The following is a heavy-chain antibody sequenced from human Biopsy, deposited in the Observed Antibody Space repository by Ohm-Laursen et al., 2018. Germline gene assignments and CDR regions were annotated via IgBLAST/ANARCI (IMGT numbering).Heavy chain of an antibody. Sequence: ASVKVSCKASGYTFTSYDISWVRQAPGQGLEWMGWISPYNDKTSYPPKLQDRVTMTADTSTNTAHMELRSLRSDDTAVYYWARVFCTSTTCYGLLDNWGQGTVVTVSS. CDR1: GYTFTSYD. CDR2: ISPYNDKT. J-gene: IGHJ4*02. D-gene: IGHD2/OR15-2a*01. CDR3: ARVFCTSTTCYGLLDN. V-gene: IGHV1-18*01.